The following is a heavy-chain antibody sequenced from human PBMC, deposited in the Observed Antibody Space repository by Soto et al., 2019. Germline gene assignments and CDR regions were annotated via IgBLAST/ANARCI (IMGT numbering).Heavy chain of an antibody. V-gene: IGHV3-11*01. CDR1: GFTFSAYY. CDR2: ISSSGDTG. CDR3: ARDRGAVVGQYFDY. J-gene: IGHJ4*02. Sequence: QVQLVESGGGLVKPGGSLRLSCAASGFTFSAYYMSWIRQAPGKGLGWISYISSSGDTGNYANSVKGRFTGSRNNAKNSLYLQMNSLRVEDTAVYYCARDRGAVVGQYFDYWGQGTLVTVSS. D-gene: IGHD6-19*01.